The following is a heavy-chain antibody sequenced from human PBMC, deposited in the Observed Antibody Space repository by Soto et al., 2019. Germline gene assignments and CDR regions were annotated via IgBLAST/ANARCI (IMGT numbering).Heavy chain of an antibody. CDR3: AASSSWAHNWFDP. D-gene: IGHD6-13*01. CDR1: GGSISSGGYY. Sequence: QVQLQESGPGLVKPSQTLSLTCTVSGGSISSGGYYWSWIRQHPGKGLEWIGYIYYSGSTYYNPSLKTRATISVDTSKNQFSLKLSSVPAADTAVYYCAASSSWAHNWFDPWGQGTLVTVSS. CDR2: IYYSGST. V-gene: IGHV4-31*03. J-gene: IGHJ5*02.